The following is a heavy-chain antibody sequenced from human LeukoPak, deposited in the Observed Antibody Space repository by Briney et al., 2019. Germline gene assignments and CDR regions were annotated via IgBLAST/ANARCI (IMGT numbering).Heavy chain of an antibody. D-gene: IGHD1-26*01. Sequence: SETLSLTSAAYGGSFSGSYWSWIRPPPRKGLEWIGVINHSGSTNYTPSLQSRVTISVDTSKNQFSLWLSSVTAADTAVYYCARGIVGHTDFDYWGQGTLVTVSS. CDR1: GGSFSGSY. V-gene: IGHV4-34*01. CDR2: INHSGST. J-gene: IGHJ4*02. CDR3: ARGIVGHTDFDY.